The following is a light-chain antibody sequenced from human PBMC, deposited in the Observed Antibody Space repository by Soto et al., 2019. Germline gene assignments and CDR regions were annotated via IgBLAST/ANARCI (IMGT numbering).Light chain of an antibody. Sequence: QSVLTQPASVSGSPGQSITISCTGTSGDIGGYNYVSWYQQHPGKAPKLMIYEVRNRPSGVSNRFSGSKSGNTASLTISGLQAEDEADYYCSSYTTSSLVFGGGTKLTVL. CDR2: EVR. CDR3: SSYTTSSLV. CDR1: SGDIGGYNY. V-gene: IGLV2-14*01. J-gene: IGLJ2*01.